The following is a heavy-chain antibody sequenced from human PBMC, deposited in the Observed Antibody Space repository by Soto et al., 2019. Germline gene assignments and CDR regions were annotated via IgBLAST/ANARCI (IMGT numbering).Heavy chain of an antibody. CDR1: GGSISSGGYY. D-gene: IGHD6-13*01. Sequence: QVQLQESGPGLVKPSQTLSLTCTVSGGSISSGGYYCSWSRQHPGKGLEWIGYIYYSGSTYYNPYLKSRVTISVDTSRNQFSLKLSSVTAADTAVYYCARDGRGRKGQQLSNWGQGTLVTVSS. V-gene: IGHV4-31*03. CDR3: ARDGRGRKGQQLSN. J-gene: IGHJ4*02. CDR2: IYYSGST.